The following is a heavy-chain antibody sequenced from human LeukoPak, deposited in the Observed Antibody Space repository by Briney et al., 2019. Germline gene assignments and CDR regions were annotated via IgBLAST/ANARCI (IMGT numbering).Heavy chain of an antibody. CDR2: INPSGGST. CDR3: ARSYYYDSSGYPMDV. CDR1: GYTFTSYY. D-gene: IGHD3-22*01. J-gene: IGHJ6*03. Sequence: ASVKVSCKASGYTFTSYYMHWVRQAPGQGLEWMGIINPSGGSTSYAQKFQGRVTMTRDMYTSTVYMELSSLRSEDTAVYYCARSYYYDSSGYPMDVWGKGTTVTVSS. V-gene: IGHV1-46*01.